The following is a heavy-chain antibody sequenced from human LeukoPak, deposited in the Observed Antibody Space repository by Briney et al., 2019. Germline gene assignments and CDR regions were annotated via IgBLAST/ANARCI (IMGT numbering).Heavy chain of an antibody. D-gene: IGHD3-22*01. Sequence: GRSLRLSCAASGFTFSSYGMHWVRQAPGKGLEWVAVIWYDGSNKYYADSVKGRFTISRDNPKNTLYLQMNSLRAEDTAVYYCARGGHDYYDRSGYYYMSAFDIWGQGTMVTVSS. CDR2: IWYDGSNK. V-gene: IGHV3-33*01. CDR3: ARGGHDYYDRSGYYYMSAFDI. CDR1: GFTFSSYG. J-gene: IGHJ3*02.